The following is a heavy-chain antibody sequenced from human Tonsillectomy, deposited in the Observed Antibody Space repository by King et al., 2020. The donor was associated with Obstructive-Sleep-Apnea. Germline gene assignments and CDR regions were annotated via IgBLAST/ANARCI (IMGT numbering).Heavy chain of an antibody. D-gene: IGHD3-10*01. CDR2: ITHSGST. CDR3: ARVGWEFISQSHYNFDY. J-gene: IGHJ4*02. V-gene: IGHV4-34*01. CDR1: GASLSGYS. Sequence: VQLQQWGAGLLKPSETLSLTCDVYGASLSGYSWSLIRQPPGKGLEWIGDITHSGSTNYNPSLKSRVALSVDTSKNQFSLNLTSVTAADTAVYYCARVGWEFISQSHYNFDYWGPGILVTVSP.